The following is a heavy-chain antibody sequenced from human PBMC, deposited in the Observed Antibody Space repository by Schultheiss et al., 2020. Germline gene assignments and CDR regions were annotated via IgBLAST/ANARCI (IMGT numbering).Heavy chain of an antibody. J-gene: IGHJ4*02. CDR3: AKDRDSSSWFLKIDY. D-gene: IGHD6-13*01. Sequence: SETLSLTCTVSGGSISSGDYYWSWIRQPPGKGLEWIGYIYYSGSTYYNPSLKSRVTISVDTSKNQFSLKLSSVTAADTAVYYCAKDRDSSSWFLKIDYWGQGTLVTVSS. CDR1: GGSISSGDYY. CDR2: IYYSGST. V-gene: IGHV4-30-4*01.